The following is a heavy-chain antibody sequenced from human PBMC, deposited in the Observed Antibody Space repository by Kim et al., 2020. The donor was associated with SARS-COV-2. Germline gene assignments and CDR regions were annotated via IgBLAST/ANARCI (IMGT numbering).Heavy chain of an antibody. CDR2: ISGSGFVT. J-gene: IGHJ3*01. V-gene: IGHV3-23*01. CDR1: GFTFGTYA. D-gene: IGHD6-13*01. Sequence: GGSLRLSCVGSGFTFGTYAMSWVRQAPGKGLEWVAGISGSGFVTYSVDSVKGRFAMSRDNSKNTLYLQMDNLRAEDTALYFCAKGQPAAGTWLGRFYVWGEETMFTVSS. CDR3: AKGQPAAGTWLGRFYV.